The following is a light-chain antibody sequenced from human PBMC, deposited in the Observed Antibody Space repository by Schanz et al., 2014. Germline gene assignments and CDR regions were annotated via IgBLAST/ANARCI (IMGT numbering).Light chain of an antibody. Sequence: EIVLTQSPATLSLSPGERATLSCRASQSVSSIDLAWYQQKPGQAPNVLIYGASRRATGIPDRFSGSGSGTDFTLTISRLEPEDFAVYYCQQYGSSSWTFGQGTKVEIK. CDR2: GAS. CDR1: QSVSSID. CDR3: QQYGSSSWT. J-gene: IGKJ1*01. V-gene: IGKV3-20*01.